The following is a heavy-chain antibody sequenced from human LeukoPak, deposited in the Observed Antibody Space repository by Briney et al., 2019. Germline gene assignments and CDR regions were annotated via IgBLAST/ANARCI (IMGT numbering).Heavy chain of an antibody. CDR2: IYPGDSDT. Sequence: GESLKISCKSSGYSFTTYWIGWVRQMPGKGLEWMGIIYPGDSDTTYSPFFQGQVTISANNSISTAYLQWSSLTASDTAMYYCARADILTGRNWFDPWGQGTLVTVSS. D-gene: IGHD3-9*01. J-gene: IGHJ5*02. CDR3: ARADILTGRNWFDP. V-gene: IGHV5-51*01. CDR1: GYSFTTYW.